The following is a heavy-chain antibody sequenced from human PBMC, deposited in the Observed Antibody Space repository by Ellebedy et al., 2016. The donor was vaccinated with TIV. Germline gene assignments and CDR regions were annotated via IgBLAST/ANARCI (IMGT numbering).Heavy chain of an antibody. CDR3: SRRGSISDF. CDR1: GDSINTRNW. CDR2: IFYSGAT. D-gene: IGHD5-12*01. V-gene: IGHV4-4*02. J-gene: IGHJ4*02. Sequence: SETLSLTCAVSGDSINTRNWWTWVRPPPGQGLEWIGEIFYSGATTYNPSLKSRVTMSVDKSKNQFSLNLRSVTAADTATYYCSRRGSISDFWGQGILVTVSS.